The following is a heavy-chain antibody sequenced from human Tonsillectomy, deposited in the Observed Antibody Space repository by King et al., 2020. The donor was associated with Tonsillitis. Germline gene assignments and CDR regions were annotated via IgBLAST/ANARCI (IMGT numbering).Heavy chain of an antibody. V-gene: IGHV1-18*04. J-gene: IGHJ3*02. CDR1: GYTFTNYD. D-gene: IGHD3-9*01. Sequence: VQLVESGAEVKKPGASVKVSCKASGYTFTNYDIRWVRQAPGRGLEWMGWIRPDSGDTNYAQKLQGRVTMTTDRSTSTAYMDLRSLRSDDTAIYYCARGYFDFLAGRHHAFDIWGQGTMVTVSS. CDR3: ARGYFDFLAGRHHAFDI. CDR2: IRPDSGDT.